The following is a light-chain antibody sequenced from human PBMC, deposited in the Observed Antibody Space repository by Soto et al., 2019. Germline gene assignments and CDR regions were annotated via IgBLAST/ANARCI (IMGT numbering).Light chain of an antibody. CDR2: GAS. CDR1: QSVSSN. Sequence: EIVMTQSPATLSLSPGQRATLSCRASQSVSSNLAWYQQILGQAPRLLISGASTRATGIPARFTGSGSGTEFTLTISSLQSEDFAVYYCQQYGVSQGPFGGGTKVDI. V-gene: IGKV3-15*01. CDR3: QQYGVSQGP. J-gene: IGKJ4*01.